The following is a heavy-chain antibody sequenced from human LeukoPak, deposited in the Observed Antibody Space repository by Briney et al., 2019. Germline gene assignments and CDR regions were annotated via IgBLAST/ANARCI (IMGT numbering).Heavy chain of an antibody. V-gene: IGHV3-23*01. CDR2: ISNSGGSA. CDR1: GFTFSSYA. J-gene: IGHJ4*02. Sequence: GGSLRLSCAASGFTFSSYAMSWVRQAPGKGLEWVSGISNSGGSAYYADSVKGRFTISRDNSKNTLYLQMNSLRAEDTAVYYCAREGLYYYDSSGNTGDYWGQGTLVTVSS. CDR3: AREGLYYYDSSGNTGDY. D-gene: IGHD3-22*01.